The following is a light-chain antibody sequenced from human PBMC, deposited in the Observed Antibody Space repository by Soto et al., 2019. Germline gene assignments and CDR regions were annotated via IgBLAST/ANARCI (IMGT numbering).Light chain of an antibody. CDR2: EGN. CDR3: CSYTDGSSLL. Sequence: QSALTQPASVSESPGQSISISCGGGRNDIGTYNLVSWYQQHPGKAPKLIIYEGNKRPSGVSNRFSGSRSGNTASLTISGLQAEDEADYYCCSYTDGSSLLFGGGTKVPVL. J-gene: IGLJ3*02. V-gene: IGLV2-23*01. CDR1: RNDIGTYNL.